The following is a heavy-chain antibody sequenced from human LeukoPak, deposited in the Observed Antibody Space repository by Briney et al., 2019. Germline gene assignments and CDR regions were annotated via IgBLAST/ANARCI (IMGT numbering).Heavy chain of an antibody. D-gene: IGHD6-19*01. CDR1: EFTFPMYW. CDR3: ARYIKGLYSSGIDC. J-gene: IGHJ4*02. V-gene: IGHV3-7*03. Sequence: GGSLRLSCAASEFTFPMYWMTWVRQAPGKGLEWVADIKQDGSEKYYVDSVKGRFTISRDNAKNSLYLQMNSLRAEDTAVYYCARYIKGLYSSGIDCWGQGTLVTVSS. CDR2: IKQDGSEK.